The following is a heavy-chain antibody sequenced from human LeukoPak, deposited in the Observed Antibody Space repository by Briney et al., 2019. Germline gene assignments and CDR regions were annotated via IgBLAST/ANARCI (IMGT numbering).Heavy chain of an antibody. CDR1: GGSISNYY. Sequence: SETLSLTCTVSGGSISNYYWSWIRQPPGKELEWIGYIYYSGSTNYNPSLTGRVTISVDTSKNQFSLNLSSVTAADTAVYYCARPSRTGSGWDAFAIWGQGRLVTVSS. CDR2: IYYSGST. CDR3: ARPSRTGSGWDAFAI. D-gene: IGHD3-22*01. J-gene: IGHJ3*02. V-gene: IGHV4-59*08.